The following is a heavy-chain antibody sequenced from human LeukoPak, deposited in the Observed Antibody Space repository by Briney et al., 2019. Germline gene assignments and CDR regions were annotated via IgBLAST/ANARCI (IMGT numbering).Heavy chain of an antibody. CDR3: ARDTGWGSGYYNDAFDI. V-gene: IGHV4-59*12. CDR2: IYYSGST. Sequence: PSETLSLTCTVSGGSISSYYWSWIRQPPGKGLEWIGYIYYSGSTYYNPSLKSRVTISVDTSKNQFSLKLSSVTAADTAVYYCARDTGWGSGYYNDAFDIWGQGTMVTVSS. J-gene: IGHJ3*02. CDR1: GGSISSYY. D-gene: IGHD3-22*01.